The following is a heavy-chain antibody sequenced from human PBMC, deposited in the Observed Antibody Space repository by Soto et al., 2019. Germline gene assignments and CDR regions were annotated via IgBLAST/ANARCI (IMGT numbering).Heavy chain of an antibody. CDR2: ISSSGTTI. J-gene: IGHJ4*02. CDR1: GFTFSDYY. D-gene: IGHD1-7*01. CDR3: AREPSNWNYCFDY. Sequence: GGSLRLSCAASGFTFSDYYMSWIRQAPGKGLEWVSYISSSGTTIFYADSLRGRFTTSRDNAKKSLYLQMNSLRGEDTAVYYCAREPSNWNYCFDYWGQGALVTVSS. V-gene: IGHV3-11*01.